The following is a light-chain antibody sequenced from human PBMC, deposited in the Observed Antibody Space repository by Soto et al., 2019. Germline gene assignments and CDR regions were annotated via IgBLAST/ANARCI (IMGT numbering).Light chain of an antibody. Sequence: QSALTQPASVSGSPGQSIAISCTGTSSDVGGYSYVSWYQQQPGKAPKLVISDVSNRPSGVSDRFSGSKSGNTASLTISGLKTEDEAVYYGPSYTPSSTYVFGTGPKVTVL. J-gene: IGLJ1*01. V-gene: IGLV2-14*01. CDR2: DVS. CDR3: PSYTPSSTYV. CDR1: SSDVGGYSY.